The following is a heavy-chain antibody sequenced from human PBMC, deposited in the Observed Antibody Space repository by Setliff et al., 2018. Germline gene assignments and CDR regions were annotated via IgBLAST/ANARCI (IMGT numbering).Heavy chain of an antibody. J-gene: IGHJ5*02. V-gene: IGHV4-59*01. CDR1: GGFIRDYY. CDR3: AAVGIDAGGGWFDP. CDR2: IYYRGTT. D-gene: IGHD1-26*01. Sequence: HPSETLSLTCTVSGGFIRDYYWNWIRQSPGKGLEWIGYIYYRGTTNYNSSLKSRVTIPIDMSKNQFSLKLSSATAAGTAVYFCAAVGIDAGGGWFDPWGHGIPVTVSS.